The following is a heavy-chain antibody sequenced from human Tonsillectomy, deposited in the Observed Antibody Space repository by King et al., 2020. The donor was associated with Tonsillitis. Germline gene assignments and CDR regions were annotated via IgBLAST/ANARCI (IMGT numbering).Heavy chain of an antibody. J-gene: IGHJ3*01. Sequence: VQLVESGGGLVQPGRSLRLSCAASGFTFDDYAMHWVRQAPGKGLEWVSGITWSSGRIGYADSVKGRFTISRDNAKNSLYLQMNILRAEETALYYCAKDISPQYNDFWIDFWGQGTMVTVSS. V-gene: IGHV3-9*01. CDR2: ITWSSGRI. CDR3: AKDISPQYNDFWIDF. CDR1: GFTFDDYA. D-gene: IGHD3-3*01.